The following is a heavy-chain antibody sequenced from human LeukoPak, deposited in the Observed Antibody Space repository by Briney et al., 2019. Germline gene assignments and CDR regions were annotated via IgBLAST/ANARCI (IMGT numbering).Heavy chain of an antibody. CDR1: GFTVSSNY. D-gene: IGHD5-18*01. CDR3: AREGTAMVTDAFDI. V-gene: IGHV3-53*01. Sequence: GGSLRLSCAASGFTVSSNYMSWVRQAPGKGLEWVSVIYSGGSTYYADSVKGRFTISRDNSKNTLYLQMNSLRAEDTAVYYCAREGTAMVTDAFDIWGQGTMVTVSS. CDR2: IYSGGST. J-gene: IGHJ3*02.